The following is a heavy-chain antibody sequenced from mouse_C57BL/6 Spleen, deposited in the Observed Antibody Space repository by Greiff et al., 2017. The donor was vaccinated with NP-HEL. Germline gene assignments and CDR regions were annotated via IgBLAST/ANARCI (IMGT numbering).Heavy chain of an antibody. CDR3: ARCYDYDKGFAY. CDR2: IKPGSGGT. V-gene: IGHV1-54*01. Sequence: VQLQQSGAELVRPGTSVKVSCKASGYAFTNYLIEWVKQRPGQDLEWIGVIKPGSGGTNYNEKFKGKATLTADKSSSTAYMQLSSLTSEDSAVYCCARCYDYDKGFAYWGQGTLVTVSA. CDR1: GYAFTNYL. D-gene: IGHD2-4*01. J-gene: IGHJ3*01.